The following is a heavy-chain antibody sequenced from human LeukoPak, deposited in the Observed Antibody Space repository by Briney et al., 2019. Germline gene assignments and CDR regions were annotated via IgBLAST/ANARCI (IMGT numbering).Heavy chain of an antibody. Sequence: SVKVSCKASGGTFSSYAISWVRQAPGQGLEWMGGIIPIFGTANYAQKFQGRVTITADESTSTAYMELSSLRSEDTAVYYCATTGGLLGGNRDFDYWGQGTLVTVSS. V-gene: IGHV1-69*01. CDR3: ATTGGLLGGNRDFDY. J-gene: IGHJ4*02. D-gene: IGHD4-23*01. CDR1: GGTFSSYA. CDR2: IIPIFGTA.